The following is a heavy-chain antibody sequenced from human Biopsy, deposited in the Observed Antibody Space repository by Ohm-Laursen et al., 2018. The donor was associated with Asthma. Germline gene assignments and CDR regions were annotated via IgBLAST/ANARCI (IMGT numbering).Heavy chain of an antibody. Sequence: SVTVSCNASGSTFINYAIHWVRQAPGQRLEWMGWINAGDGNTKYSQKFQGRVTITRDTSASTAYMDLRSLRSEDMAMYYCARTYYDFLSGQVNDAFALWGQGTMVTVSS. J-gene: IGHJ3*01. CDR1: GSTFINYA. V-gene: IGHV1-3*01. D-gene: IGHD3-3*01. CDR3: ARTYYDFLSGQVNDAFAL. CDR2: INAGDGNT.